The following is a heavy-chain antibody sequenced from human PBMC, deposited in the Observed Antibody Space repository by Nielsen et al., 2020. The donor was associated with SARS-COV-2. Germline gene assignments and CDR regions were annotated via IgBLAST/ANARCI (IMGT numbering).Heavy chain of an antibody. V-gene: IGHV4-59*01. D-gene: IGHD3-22*01. CDR2: IYYSGST. CDR3: ARVGSSGYFRHYFDY. CDR1: GVSISRYY. Sequence: SETLSLTCTVSGVSISRYYWSWIRQPPGKGLEWIGYIYYSGSTNYNPSLKSRVTISVDTSKNQFSLKLSSVTAADTAVYYCARVGSSGYFRHYFDYWGQGTLVTVSS. J-gene: IGHJ4*02.